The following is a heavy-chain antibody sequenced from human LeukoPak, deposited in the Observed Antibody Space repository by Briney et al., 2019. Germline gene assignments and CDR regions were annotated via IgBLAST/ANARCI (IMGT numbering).Heavy chain of an antibody. CDR3: AKDVRGYNRPVDY. Sequence: GGSLRLSCAASGFTFSGSAMNWVRQAPGKGLEWVSAISGSGSGTDYADSVKGRFTISRDNSKNTLYLQINSLRAEDTAVYYCAKDVRGYNRPVDYWGQGTLVTVSS. CDR1: GFTFSGSA. V-gene: IGHV3-23*01. J-gene: IGHJ4*02. D-gene: IGHD3-10*02. CDR2: ISGSGSGT.